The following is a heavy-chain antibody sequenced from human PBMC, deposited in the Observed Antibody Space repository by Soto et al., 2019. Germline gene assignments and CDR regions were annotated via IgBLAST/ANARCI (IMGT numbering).Heavy chain of an antibody. D-gene: IGHD2-8*01. J-gene: IGHJ3*02. CDR1: GYTFTSYG. CDR3: ARDVLMVYAIPLDAFDI. Sequence: GASVKVSCKASGYTFTSYGISWVRQAPGQGFEWMGWISAFNGNTNFAQKLQGRVTMTTDTSTSTAYMELRSLRSDDTAVYYCARDVLMVYAIPLDAFDIWGQGTMVTVSS. CDR2: ISAFNGNT. V-gene: IGHV1-18*01.